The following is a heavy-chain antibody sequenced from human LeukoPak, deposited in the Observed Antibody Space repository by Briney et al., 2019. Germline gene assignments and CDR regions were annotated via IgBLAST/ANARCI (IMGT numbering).Heavy chain of an antibody. V-gene: IGHV4-59*01. J-gene: IGHJ5*02. D-gene: IGHD4-23*01. CDR1: GGSISSYY. Sequence: KPSETLSLTCTVSGGSISSYYWSWIRQPPGKGLEWIGYIYYSGSTNYNPSLKSRVTTSVDTSKNQFSLKLSSVTAADTAVYYCARDVGNFNWLDPWGQGTLVTVSS. CDR3: ARDVGNFNWLDP. CDR2: IYYSGST.